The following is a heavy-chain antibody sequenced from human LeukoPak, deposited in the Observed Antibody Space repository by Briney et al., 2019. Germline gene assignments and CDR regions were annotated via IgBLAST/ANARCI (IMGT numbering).Heavy chain of an antibody. J-gene: IGHJ4*02. Sequence: SETLSLTCAVSGDAIISSRYYWGWVRQPPGKGLEWIGSFYYSGSTNYNPSLKSRVTISVDTSKNQFSLKLSSVTAADTAVYYCARGARSRYSGYDWAYWGQGTLVTVSS. CDR3: ARGARSRYSGYDWAY. D-gene: IGHD5-12*01. V-gene: IGHV4-39*07. CDR1: GDAIISSRYY. CDR2: FYYSGST.